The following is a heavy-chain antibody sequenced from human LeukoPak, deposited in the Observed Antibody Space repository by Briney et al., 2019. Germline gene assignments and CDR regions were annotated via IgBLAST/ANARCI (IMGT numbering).Heavy chain of an antibody. CDR3: ARAAIPTAPFDH. CDR1: GFTFSSYA. D-gene: IGHD2-2*01. Sequence: GGSLRLSCAASGFTFSSYAMSWVRQAPGKGLEWVSSIYSGGGTYYADSVKGRFTISRDNSKNTLFLQVNSLRAEDTAVYYCARAAIPTAPFDHWGQGTLVTVSS. V-gene: IGHV3-66*01. CDR2: IYSGGGT. J-gene: IGHJ4*02.